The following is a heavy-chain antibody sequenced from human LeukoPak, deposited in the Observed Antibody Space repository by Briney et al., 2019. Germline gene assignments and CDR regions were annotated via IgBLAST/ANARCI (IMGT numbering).Heavy chain of an antibody. J-gene: IGHJ4*01. CDR2: TSHDESNK. CDR1: GFTFNLFS. V-gene: IGHV3-30*03. D-gene: IGHD3-9*01. Sequence: GGSLRLSCEASGFTFNLFSMHWIRQTPGEGLEWVSATSHDESNKLYADSVKGRFTISRDNSRDTVYLQMNNLRLDDAGTYYCARSRLGLWLSVIDYWGQGSLVTVSA. CDR3: ARSRLGLWLSVIDY.